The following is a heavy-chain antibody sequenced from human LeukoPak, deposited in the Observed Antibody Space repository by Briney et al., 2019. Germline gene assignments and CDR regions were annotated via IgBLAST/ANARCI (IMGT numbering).Heavy chain of an antibody. J-gene: IGHJ4*02. V-gene: IGHV3-23*01. CDR1: GLTFSNYA. Sequence: GGSLRLSCAASGLTFSNYAMSLVRQAPGKGLEWVSIISASGGTTYYAGSVKGRFTFSRDNSKNTLFLQMNSLRAEDTAVYYCAKGAVTNTRSFDYWGQGTLVTVSS. CDR2: ISASGGTT. CDR3: AKGAVTNTRSFDY. D-gene: IGHD4-17*01.